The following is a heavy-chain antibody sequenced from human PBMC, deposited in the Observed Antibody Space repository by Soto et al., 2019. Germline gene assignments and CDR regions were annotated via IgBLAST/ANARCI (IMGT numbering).Heavy chain of an antibody. CDR3: AHSGDSYYYSYGMDV. CDR1: GFSLSTSGVG. J-gene: IGHJ6*02. D-gene: IGHD3-3*01. V-gene: IGHV2-5*02. CDR2: IYWDDDK. Sequence: QITLKESGPTLVKPTQTLTLTCTFSGFSLSTSGVGVGWIRQPPGKALEWLALIYWDDDKRYSPSLKSRLTTXXDXSXXQVVLTMTNMDPVDTATYYCAHSGDSYYYSYGMDVWGQGTTVTVSS.